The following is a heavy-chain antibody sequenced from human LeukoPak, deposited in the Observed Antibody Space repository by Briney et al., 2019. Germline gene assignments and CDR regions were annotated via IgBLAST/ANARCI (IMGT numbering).Heavy chain of an antibody. Sequence: GGSLRLSCAASRFTFSTYEMNWVRQAPGKGLEWVSYISKSGVTIYYADSVKGRFTISRDNGKNSLYLQMNSLNTEDTAVYYCTKVSGTYLKKDYWGQGTLVTVSS. CDR2: ISKSGVTI. V-gene: IGHV3-48*03. J-gene: IGHJ4*02. D-gene: IGHD1-26*01. CDR3: TKVSGTYLKKDY. CDR1: RFTFSTYE.